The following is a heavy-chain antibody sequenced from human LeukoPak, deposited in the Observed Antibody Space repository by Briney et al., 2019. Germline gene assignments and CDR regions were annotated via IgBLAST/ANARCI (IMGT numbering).Heavy chain of an antibody. V-gene: IGHV4-39*01. J-gene: IGHJ4*02. Sequence: SETLSLTCTVSGGSISSSSYYWGWIRQPPGKGLEWIGSIYYSGSTYYNPSLKSRVTISVDTSKNQFSLKLSSVTAADTAVYYCARGGWSLTDWGQGILVTVSS. CDR3: ARGGWSLTD. D-gene: IGHD6-19*01. CDR1: GGSISSSSYY. CDR2: IYYSGST.